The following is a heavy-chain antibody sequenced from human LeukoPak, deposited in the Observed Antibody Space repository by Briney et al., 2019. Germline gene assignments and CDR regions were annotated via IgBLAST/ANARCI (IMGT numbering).Heavy chain of an antibody. V-gene: IGHV3-7*01. Sequence: GGSLRLSCAASGFTFSSYWMSWVRQAPGKGLEWVANIKRDGSEKYYVDSVKGRFTISRDNAKNSLYLQMNSLRAEDTAVYYCARDVPLYYYDSSGYGFDYWGQGTLVTVSS. D-gene: IGHD3-22*01. J-gene: IGHJ4*02. CDR1: GFTFSSYW. CDR2: IKRDGSEK. CDR3: ARDVPLYYYDSSGYGFDY.